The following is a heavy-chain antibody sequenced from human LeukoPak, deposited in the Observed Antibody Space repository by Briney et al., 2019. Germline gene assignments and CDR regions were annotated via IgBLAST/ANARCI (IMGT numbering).Heavy chain of an antibody. CDR1: GGSFSDFY. Sequence: SETLSLTCAVYGGSFSDFYWSWIRQPPGKGLEWIGEINHSGSTNYNPSLKSRVTISVDTSKNQFSLKLSSVTAADTAMYYCARGEMATIEDAFDIWGQGTLVTVSS. J-gene: IGHJ3*02. D-gene: IGHD5-24*01. CDR3: ARGEMATIEDAFDI. V-gene: IGHV4-34*01. CDR2: INHSGST.